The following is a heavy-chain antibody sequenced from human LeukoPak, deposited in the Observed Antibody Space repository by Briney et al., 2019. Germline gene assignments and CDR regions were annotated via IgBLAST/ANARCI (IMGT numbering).Heavy chain of an antibody. CDR2: IYTSGST. D-gene: IGHD1-26*01. Sequence: SQTLSLTCTVSGGSISSGSYYWSWIRQPAGKGLEWIGRIYTSGSTNYNPSLKSRVTMSVDTSKNQFPLNLSSVTAADTAVYYCARVSNSGTYYFLDCWGQGTLVTVSS. V-gene: IGHV4-61*02. CDR3: ARVSNSGTYYFLDC. J-gene: IGHJ4*02. CDR1: GGSISSGSYY.